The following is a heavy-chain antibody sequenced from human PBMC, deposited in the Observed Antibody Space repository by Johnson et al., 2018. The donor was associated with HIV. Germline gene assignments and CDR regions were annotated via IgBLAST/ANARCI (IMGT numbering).Heavy chain of an antibody. J-gene: IGHJ3*02. V-gene: IGHV3-30*02. CDR2: IRYDGSNK. CDR3: AKDGAAAGTVGADAFDI. D-gene: IGHD6-13*01. Sequence: QVQLVESGGGVVQPGRSLRLSCAASGFTFSNYAMHWVRQAPGKGLEWVAFIRYDGSNKYYADSVKGRFTISRDNSKNTLYLQMNSLRAEDTAVYYCAKDGAAAGTVGADAFDIWGQGTMVTVAS. CDR1: GFTFSNYA.